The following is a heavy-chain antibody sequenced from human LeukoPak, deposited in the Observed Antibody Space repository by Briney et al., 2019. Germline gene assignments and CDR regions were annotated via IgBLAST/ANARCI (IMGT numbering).Heavy chain of an antibody. J-gene: IGHJ4*02. D-gene: IGHD2-8*02. V-gene: IGHV1-46*01. CDR2: INPSGGST. Sequence: ASVKVSCTASGYTFTSYYMHWVRQAPGQGLEWMGIINPSGGSTSYAQKFQGRVTMTRDTSTSTVYMELSSLGSEDTAVYYCARDQKVAGGLDYRGQGTLVTVSS. CDR1: GYTFTSYY. CDR3: ARDQKVAGGLDY.